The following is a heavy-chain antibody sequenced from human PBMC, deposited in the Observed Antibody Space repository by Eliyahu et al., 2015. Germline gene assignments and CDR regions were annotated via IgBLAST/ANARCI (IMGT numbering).Heavy chain of an antibody. Sequence: EVQLVESGGGLIQPGGSLXLSCAASGFXVXXNYXXWVRQAPGKGLEWVSVIYSADTTYYADSVKGRFTISRDNSKNTLYLQMNSLIADDTAVYYCARDSLGYNSGSPYYFDYWGQGTLVTVSS. CDR1: GFXVXXNY. D-gene: IGHD5-18*01. J-gene: IGHJ4*02. V-gene: IGHV3-53*01. CDR3: ARDSLGYNSGSPYYFDY. CDR2: IYSADTT.